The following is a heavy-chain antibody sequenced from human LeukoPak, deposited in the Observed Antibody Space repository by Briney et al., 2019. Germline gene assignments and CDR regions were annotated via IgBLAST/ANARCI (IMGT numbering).Heavy chain of an antibody. J-gene: IGHJ4*02. CDR2: IKQDESEK. CDR3: GRDRGRVGATIT. CDR1: GFTFSDYW. V-gene: IGHV3-7*01. D-gene: IGHD1-26*01. Sequence: GGSLRLSCADSGFTFSDYWMSWVRQAPGKGLEWVAHIKQDESEKYYVDSVKGRFTISRDNAKNSLYLQMNSLRAEDTAVYYCGRDRGRVGATITWGQGTLVIVSS.